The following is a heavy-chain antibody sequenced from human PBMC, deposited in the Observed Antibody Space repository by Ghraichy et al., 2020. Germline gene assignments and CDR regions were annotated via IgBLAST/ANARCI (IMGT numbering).Heavy chain of an antibody. CDR1: GVSISAYY. D-gene: IGHD5-24*01. CDR2: AYHSGRS. Sequence: SETLSLTCTVSGVSISAYYCNWVRQPPGKGLEWIGNAYHSGRSKYNTSLETRVTITLDASKNQFSLNLTSVTAAATAVDDCVTGVGWQPDYWGHGTLVTVS. CDR3: VTGVGWQPDY. J-gene: IGHJ4*01. V-gene: IGHV4-59*08.